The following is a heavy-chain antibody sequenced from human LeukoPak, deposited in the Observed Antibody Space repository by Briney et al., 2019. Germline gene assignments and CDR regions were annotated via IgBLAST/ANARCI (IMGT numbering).Heavy chain of an antibody. Sequence: ASVKVSCTASGYTFTSNGISWVRDGPGQGLEWMGWISAYNGKINYAQNLQARVTMNTDTSTNTADMELRSLRSDDTAVYYCARGSRYTSSWYADYWGQGTLVTVSS. D-gene: IGHD6-13*01. J-gene: IGHJ4*02. V-gene: IGHV1-18*01. CDR1: GYTFTSNG. CDR3: ARGSRYTSSWYADY. CDR2: ISAYNGKI.